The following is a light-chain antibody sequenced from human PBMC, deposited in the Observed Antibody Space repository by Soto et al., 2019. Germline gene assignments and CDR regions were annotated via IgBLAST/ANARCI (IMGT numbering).Light chain of an antibody. CDR1: QSVNQK. J-gene: IGKJ5*01. V-gene: IGKV3-15*01. Sequence: EIVLTQSPATLSVSPGERATLSRRASQSVNQKLGWYQQKPGQAPRLLIYVASYRATGIPARFSGSGSGTEYTLTISNLQAEDFAVYYCQQFNNWPHTFGQGTRLEI. CDR2: VAS. CDR3: QQFNNWPHT.